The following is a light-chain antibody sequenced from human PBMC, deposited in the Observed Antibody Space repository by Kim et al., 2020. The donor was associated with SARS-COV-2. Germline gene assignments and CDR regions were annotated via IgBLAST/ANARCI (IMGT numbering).Light chain of an antibody. CDR3: LQHRSSPYT. CDR1: QGINNF. CDR2: GAS. Sequence: DIQMTQSPSAMSASVGDRVTITCRASQGINNFLAWFQQKPGKVPKRLIYGASNLQSGVPSRFSGSGFGTEFTLSISSLQPEDFATYYCLQHRSSPYTFGQGTKLEI. J-gene: IGKJ2*01. V-gene: IGKV1-17*03.